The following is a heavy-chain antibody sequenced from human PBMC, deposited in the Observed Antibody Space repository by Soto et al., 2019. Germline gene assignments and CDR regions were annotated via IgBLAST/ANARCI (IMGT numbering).Heavy chain of an antibody. CDR2: IYSGGST. D-gene: IGHD5-18*01. J-gene: IGHJ5*02. CDR3: ARGKVDTAIFNP. CDR1: GFTVSTNY. V-gene: IGHV3-53*04. Sequence: EVQLVESGGGLVQPGGSLRLSCVASGFTVSTNYMSWVRQAPGKGLGWVSVIYSGGSTYYADSVKGRFTMYRHNSKDTPDLHMNSLRADDTAVYYCARGKVDTAIFNPWGQGTLVTVSS.